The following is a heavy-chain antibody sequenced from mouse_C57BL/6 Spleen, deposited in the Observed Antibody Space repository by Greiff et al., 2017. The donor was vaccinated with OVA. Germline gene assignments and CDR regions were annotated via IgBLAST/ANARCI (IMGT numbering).Heavy chain of an antibody. Sequence: QVHVKQSGAELVKPGASVKISCKASGYAFSSYWMNWVKQRPGKGLEWIGQIYPGDGDTNYNGKFKGKATLTADKSSSTAYMQLSSLTSEDSAVYFCARWAIYYDFDYWGQGTTLTVSS. CDR3: ARWAIYYDFDY. D-gene: IGHD2-4*01. CDR2: IYPGDGDT. V-gene: IGHV1-80*01. CDR1: GYAFSSYW. J-gene: IGHJ2*01.